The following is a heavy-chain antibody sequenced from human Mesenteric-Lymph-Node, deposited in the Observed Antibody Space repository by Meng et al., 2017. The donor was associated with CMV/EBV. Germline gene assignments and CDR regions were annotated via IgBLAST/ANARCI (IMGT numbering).Heavy chain of an antibody. V-gene: IGHV3-30*02. J-gene: IGHJ6*03. CDR3: ARTFPPYQLLYYFDV. CDR2: IRYDGSNK. CDR1: GFTFSSYG. Sequence: GESLKISCAASGFTFSSYGMHWVRQAPGKGLEWVAFIRYDGSNKYYADSVKGRFTISRDNSKNTLYLQMNSLRAEDTAVYYCARTFPPYQLLYYFDVWGQGTTVTVSS. D-gene: IGHD2-2*01.